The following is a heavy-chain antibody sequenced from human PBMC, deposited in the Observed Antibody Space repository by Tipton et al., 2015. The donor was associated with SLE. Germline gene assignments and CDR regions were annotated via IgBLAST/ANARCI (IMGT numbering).Heavy chain of an antibody. J-gene: IGHJ4*02. Sequence: TLSLTCTVSGVSISSSRYYSSWTWIRQPPGKGLEWIGNIYHSGNTYYNPSLQSRVTISLDRSKNQFSLRLTSVTAADTAVYYCAGTQRGGLGVTSFQYFFDFWGQGSLVTVSP. D-gene: IGHD3-16*01. CDR1: GVSISSSRYYSS. CDR3: AGTQRGGLGVTSFQYFFDF. V-gene: IGHV4-30-2*02. CDR2: IYHSGNT.